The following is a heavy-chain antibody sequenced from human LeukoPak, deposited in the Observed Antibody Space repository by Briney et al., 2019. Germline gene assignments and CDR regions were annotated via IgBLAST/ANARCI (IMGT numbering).Heavy chain of an antibody. CDR3: VREVGAPGSFQH. CDR1: GFTFNNNW. V-gene: IGHV3-74*03. J-gene: IGHJ1*01. D-gene: IGHD1-26*01. Sequence: RGGSLTLSCAASGFTFNNNWMHWVRQAAGKGLVWISRINGDGRIIEHAESVKGRFTISRNNDDNTLHLQMNSLRAEDTAVYHCVREVGAPGSFQHWGQGAPVTVSS. CDR2: INGDGRII.